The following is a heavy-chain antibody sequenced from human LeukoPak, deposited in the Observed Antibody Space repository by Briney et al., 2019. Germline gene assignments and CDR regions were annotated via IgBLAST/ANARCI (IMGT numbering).Heavy chain of an antibody. CDR3: AKDIELSI. CDR2: IGSVGHST. CDR1: GFTFSDAA. D-gene: IGHD3-16*02. J-gene: IGHJ3*02. V-gene: IGHV3-23*01. Sequence: GGSLRLSCAASGFTFSDAAMTWVRQAPGKGVEWVSLIGSVGHSTYYGDSVKGRFTISRDNSKNTLSLQMNSLRVEDTAMYYCAKDIELSILGLGTMVTVSS.